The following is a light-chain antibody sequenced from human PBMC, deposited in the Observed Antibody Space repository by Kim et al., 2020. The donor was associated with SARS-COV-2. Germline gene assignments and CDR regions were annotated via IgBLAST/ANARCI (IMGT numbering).Light chain of an antibody. V-gene: IGLV2-11*01. CDR1: GSDVGGYNY. CDR2: DVS. CDR3: CSYAGNSVV. Sequence: PGQSVTISCTGTGSDVGGYNYVAWYQQHPGKAPKLIIYDVSKRPSGVPDRFSGSKSGNTASLTISGLQAEDEADYYCCSYAGNSVVFGGWTQLTVL. J-gene: IGLJ2*01.